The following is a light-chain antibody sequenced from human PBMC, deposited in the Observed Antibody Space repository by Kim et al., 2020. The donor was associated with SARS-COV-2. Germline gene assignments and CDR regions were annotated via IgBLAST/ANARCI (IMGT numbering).Light chain of an antibody. V-gene: IGLV3-1*01. CDR1: KLGGNY. CDR3: QAWDTTSVL. J-gene: IGLJ3*02. Sequence: SVSPGQPASITCSGDKLGGNYACWYQQKPGQSPVLLIYEDSKRPSGIPERFSGSMSGNTATLTISGTQAMDEADYYCQAWDTTSVLFGGGTKLTVL. CDR2: EDS.